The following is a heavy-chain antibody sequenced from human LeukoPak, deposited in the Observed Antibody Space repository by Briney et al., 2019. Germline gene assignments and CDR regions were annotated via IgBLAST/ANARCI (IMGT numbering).Heavy chain of an antibody. CDR2: SYYSGST. V-gene: IGHV4-39*01. D-gene: IGHD3-10*01. Sequence: SETLSLTCTVSGGSISSSSYYWGWIRQPPGKGLEWIGSSYYSGSTNYNPSLKSRVTISVDTSKTQFSLKLSSVPAADTAVYYCARHRTSSGSYYQTYYYYYMDVWGKGTTVTISS. J-gene: IGHJ6*03. CDR3: ARHRTSSGSYYQTYYYYYMDV. CDR1: GGSISSSSYY.